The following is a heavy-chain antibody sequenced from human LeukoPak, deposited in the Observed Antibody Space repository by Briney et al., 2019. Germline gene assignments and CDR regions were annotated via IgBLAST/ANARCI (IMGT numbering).Heavy chain of an antibody. CDR1: GYSFTSYW. CDR2: IYPGDSDT. Sequence: GESLKISCKGSGYSFTSYWIGWVRQMPGKGLEWMGIIYPGDSDTRYSPSFQGQVTISADKSISTAYLQWSSLKVSDTAMYYCARQVVPAALPPGAFDIWGQGTMVTVSS. CDR3: ARQVVPAALPPGAFDI. V-gene: IGHV5-51*01. J-gene: IGHJ3*02. D-gene: IGHD2-2*01.